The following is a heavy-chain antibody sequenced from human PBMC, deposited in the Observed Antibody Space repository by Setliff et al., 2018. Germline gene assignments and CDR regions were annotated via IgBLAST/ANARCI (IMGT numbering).Heavy chain of an antibody. CDR2: ISGRGAI. CDR1: GFTFVNYW. Sequence: GGSLRLSCAASGFTFVNYWMHWVRQAPGKGLVWVSAISGRGAISYVDSVKGRFTISRDNAKNSLYLQMNSLRAEDTAVYYCARDPHFDSWGQGTLVTVSS. J-gene: IGHJ4*02. CDR3: ARDPHFDS. V-gene: IGHV3-21*01.